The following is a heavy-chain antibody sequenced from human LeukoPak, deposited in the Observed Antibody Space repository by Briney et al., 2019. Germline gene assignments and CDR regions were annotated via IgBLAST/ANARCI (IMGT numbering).Heavy chain of an antibody. D-gene: IGHD3-3*01. CDR1: GLSLSSNW. J-gene: IGHJ4*02. V-gene: IGHV3-74*01. Sequence: PGGSLRLSCAASGLSLSSNWMHWVRQAPGKGLVWVSRISSDGSSTAYADSVKGRFTISRDNAKNTLYLQMNSLRAEDTAVYYCAIFFPPGYWGQGTLVTVSS. CDR3: AIFFPPGY. CDR2: ISSDGSST.